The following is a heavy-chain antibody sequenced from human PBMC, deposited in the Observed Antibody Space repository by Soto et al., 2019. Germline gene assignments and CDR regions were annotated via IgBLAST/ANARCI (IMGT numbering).Heavy chain of an antibody. D-gene: IGHD3-10*01. CDR3: RRIGGGSPGDY. Sequence: DVQLVESGGGLVRPGGSLRLSCAASGFTFNIYSMNWVRQAPGKGLEWVSYISSSSSTIYYADSVKGRFTISRDNAKNSLSLAMTSLRAEDTAVYYCRRIGGGSPGDYCGQGALVTVSS. CDR2: ISSSSSTI. J-gene: IGHJ4*02. CDR1: GFTFNIYS. V-gene: IGHV3-48*01.